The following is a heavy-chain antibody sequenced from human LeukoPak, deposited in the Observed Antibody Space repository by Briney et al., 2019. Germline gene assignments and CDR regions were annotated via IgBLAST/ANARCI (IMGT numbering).Heavy chain of an antibody. D-gene: IGHD1-26*01. CDR2: IKQDGSEK. CDR3: VRDRMIVRVTAGFDY. J-gene: IGHJ4*02. V-gene: IGHV3-7*01. CDR1: GFSLSSYW. Sequence: GGSLRLSCVGSGFSLSSYWMTWVRQAPGKGLEWVANIKQDGSEKYYVDSVKSRFTISRDNAKNSLYLQMNSLRAEDTAVYYCVRDRMIVRVTAGFDYWGKGTLVTVSS.